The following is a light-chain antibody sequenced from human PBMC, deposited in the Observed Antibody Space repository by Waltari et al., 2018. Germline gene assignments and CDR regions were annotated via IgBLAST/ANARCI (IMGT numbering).Light chain of an antibody. J-gene: IGLJ2*01. CDR3: SSYAGSSKGV. Sequence: QSALTQPASVSGSPGQSITISCTGTSRDVGNYKRVSWYQQHPGKAPKLMIYAVSKRPAGVSDRFSGSKSGDMASLTISGLQPEDEAEYFGSSYAGSSKGVFGGGTKVTVL. CDR1: SRDVGNYKR. CDR2: AVS. V-gene: IGLV2-23*02.